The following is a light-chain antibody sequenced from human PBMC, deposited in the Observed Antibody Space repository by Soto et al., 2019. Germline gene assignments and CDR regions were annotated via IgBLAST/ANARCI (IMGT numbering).Light chain of an antibody. Sequence: QSALTQPPSASGSPGQSVAISCTGTSSDVGGYNYVSWYQQHPGKAPKLMIYEVNKRPSGVPDRFSGSKSGNTASLTVSGLQAEDEADDSCSSYAGSSNVFGTGTKLTVL. CDR1: SSDVGGYNY. J-gene: IGLJ1*01. CDR2: EVN. CDR3: SSYAGSSNV. V-gene: IGLV2-8*01.